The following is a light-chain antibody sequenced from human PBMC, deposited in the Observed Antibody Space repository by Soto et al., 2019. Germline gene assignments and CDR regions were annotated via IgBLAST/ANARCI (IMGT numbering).Light chain of an antibody. CDR3: QSYDSSLSGYV. V-gene: IGLV2-14*02. CDR1: SGFVGSFSL. Sequence: QSALAQPASVSGSPGQSITISCTGTSGFVGSFSLVSWYQQHPGKAPKVMISEGHRRPSGVPDRFSGSKSGTSASLAITGLQAEDEAEYYCQSYDSSLSGYVFGIGTKVTVL. CDR2: EGH. J-gene: IGLJ1*01.